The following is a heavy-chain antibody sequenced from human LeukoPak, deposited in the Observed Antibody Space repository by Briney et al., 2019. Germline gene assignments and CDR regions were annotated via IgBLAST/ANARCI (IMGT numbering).Heavy chain of an antibody. CDR1: GGSISSYY. D-gene: IGHD3-10*01. CDR2: IYYSGST. J-gene: IGHJ4*02. Sequence: SETLSLTCTVSGGSISSYYWSWIRQPPGKGLEWIGYIYYSGSTNYNPSLKSRVTISVDTSKNQFSLKLSSVTAADTAVYYCARHGYYGSGNFDYWGQGTLVTVSS. CDR3: ARHGYYGSGNFDY. V-gene: IGHV4-59*08.